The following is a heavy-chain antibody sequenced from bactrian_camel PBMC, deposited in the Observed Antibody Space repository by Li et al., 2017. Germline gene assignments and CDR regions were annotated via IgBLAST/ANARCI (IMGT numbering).Heavy chain of an antibody. D-gene: IGHD4*01. CDR3: VRGYKSGDYRDDFGY. V-gene: IGHV3S40*01. CDR2: IYTGSGNT. CDR1: GFTFSTYA. J-gene: IGHJ6*01. Sequence: VQLVESGGGLVQPGGSLVLSCAASGFTFSTYAMGWVRQAPGKEREGVARIYTGSGNTYYADSVKGRFTISRDNAKNMVYLHMTSLKPEDTGVYYCVRGYKSGDYRDDFGYWGQGTQVTVS.